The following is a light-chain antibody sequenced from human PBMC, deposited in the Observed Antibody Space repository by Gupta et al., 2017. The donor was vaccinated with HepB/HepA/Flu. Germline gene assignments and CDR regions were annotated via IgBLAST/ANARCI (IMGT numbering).Light chain of an antibody. CDR2: GKN. CDR1: SLRSYY. CDR3: NSRASSGNRVV. Sequence: SSELTQDPAVSVALGQTVRLTFQGDSLRSYYASWYQQKPGQALVVVIYGKNNRPSGIPDRFAGSSSGNTASLTITGAQAEDEADYYCNSRASSGNRVVFGGGTKLTVL. J-gene: IGLJ2*01. V-gene: IGLV3-19*01.